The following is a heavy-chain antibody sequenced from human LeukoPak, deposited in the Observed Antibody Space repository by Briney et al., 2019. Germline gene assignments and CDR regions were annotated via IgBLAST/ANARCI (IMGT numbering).Heavy chain of an antibody. CDR3: ASLNDDWLLAFDY. CDR1: GGSISSGGYY. J-gene: IGHJ4*02. Sequence: PSQTLSLTCTVSGGSISSGGYYWSWIRQPPGKGLEWIGYIYHSGSTYYNPSLKSRVTISVDTSKNQFSLKLSSVTAADTAVYYCASLNDDWLLAFDYWGQGTLVTVSS. CDR2: IYHSGST. V-gene: IGHV4-30-2*01. D-gene: IGHD3-9*01.